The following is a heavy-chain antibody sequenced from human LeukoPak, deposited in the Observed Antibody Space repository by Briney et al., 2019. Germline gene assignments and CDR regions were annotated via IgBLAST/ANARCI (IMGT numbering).Heavy chain of an antibody. CDR3: ARGRRRDGYATKYYFDY. CDR2: INHSGST. V-gene: IGHV4-34*01. J-gene: IGHJ4*02. D-gene: IGHD5-12*01. CDR1: GFTFSSYA. Sequence: GSLRLSCAASGFTFSSYAMSWVRQPPGKGLEWIGEINHSGSTNYNPSLKSRVTISVDTSKNQFSLKLSSVTAADTAVYYCARGRRRDGYATKYYFDYWGQGTLVTVSS.